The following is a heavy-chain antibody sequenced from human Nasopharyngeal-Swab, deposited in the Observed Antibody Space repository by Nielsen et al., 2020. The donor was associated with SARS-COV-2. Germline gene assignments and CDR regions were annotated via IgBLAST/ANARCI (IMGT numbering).Heavy chain of an antibody. CDR2: IDLDDDK. CDR3: ARIRDCGGAYYFDY. CDR1: GFSLTTSGMC. D-gene: IGHD2-21*01. Sequence: SGPTLVKPRQTLTLTCTFSGFSLTTSGMCMSWIRQPPGKALEWPARIDLDDDKYYSPSLKNRLTISMDTSKNQVVLSMTNVDPVDTATYYCARIRDCGGAYYFDYWGQGILVTVSS. V-gene: IGHV2-70*11. J-gene: IGHJ4*02.